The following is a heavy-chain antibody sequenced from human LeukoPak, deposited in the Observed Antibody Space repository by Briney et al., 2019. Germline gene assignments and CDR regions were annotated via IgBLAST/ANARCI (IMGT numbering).Heavy chain of an antibody. D-gene: IGHD4/OR15-4a*01. CDR2: ISGSGGST. CDR3: AREGAPPFDY. Sequence: GGSLRPSCAASGFTFSSFAMSWVRQAPGKGLEWVSSISGSGGSTYYADSVKGRFTISRDNFKNTLYLQMNSLRAEDTAVFYCAREGAPPFDYWGQGTLVTVSS. J-gene: IGHJ4*02. CDR1: GFTFSSFA. V-gene: IGHV3-23*01.